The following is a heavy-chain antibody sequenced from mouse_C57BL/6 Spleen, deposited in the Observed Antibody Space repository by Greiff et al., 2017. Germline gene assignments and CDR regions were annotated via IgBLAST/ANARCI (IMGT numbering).Heavy chain of an antibody. D-gene: IGHD2-4*01. J-gene: IGHJ3*01. Sequence: QVQLKQSGPELVKPGASVKISCTASGYAFSSSWMNWVKQRPGKGLEWIGRIYPGDGDTNYNGKVKGKATLTADKSSSTAYMQLSSLTSEDSAVYCCANYDCDAGFFAYWGQGTLVTVSA. V-gene: IGHV1-82*01. CDR2: IYPGDGDT. CDR3: ANYDCDAGFFAY. CDR1: GYAFSSSW.